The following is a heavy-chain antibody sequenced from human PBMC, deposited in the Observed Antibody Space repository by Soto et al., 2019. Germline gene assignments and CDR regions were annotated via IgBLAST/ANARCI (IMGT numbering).Heavy chain of an antibody. D-gene: IGHD2-15*01. CDR3: GRYCSGGSCSPDS. V-gene: IGHV1-69*06. Sequence: QVQLVQSGAEVKKPGASVKVSCKASGYTFSSYAISWVRQAPGQGLEWMGGIIPIFGTANYAQKFQGRVTITADKSTSTAYMELSSLRSEDTAVYYCGRYCSGGSCSPDSWGQGTLVTVSS. CDR1: GYTFSSYA. CDR2: IIPIFGTA. J-gene: IGHJ5*01.